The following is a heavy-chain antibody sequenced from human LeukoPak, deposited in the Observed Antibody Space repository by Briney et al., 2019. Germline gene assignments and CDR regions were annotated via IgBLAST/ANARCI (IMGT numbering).Heavy chain of an antibody. J-gene: IGHJ5*02. Sequence: PGGSLRLSCAASGFSFSSYAMHWVRQAPGKGLEWVAVLSHNRNYEFYAASVKGRFIISRDDSKSTLYLQMNTLRPEDTAVYYCERAVSSGASNWFDPWGQGTLVTVSS. CDR3: ERAVSSGASNWFDP. D-gene: IGHD1-26*01. CDR1: GFSFSSYA. CDR2: LSHNRNYE. V-gene: IGHV3-30-3*01.